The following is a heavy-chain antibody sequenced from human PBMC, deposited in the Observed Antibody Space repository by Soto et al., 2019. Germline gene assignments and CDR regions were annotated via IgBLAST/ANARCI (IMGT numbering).Heavy chain of an antibody. CDR2: ISAYNGNT. CDR1: GYTFTSYG. Sequence: ASVKVSCKASGYTFTSYGISWVRQAPGQGLEWMGWISAYNGNTNYAQKLQGRVTMTTDTSTSTAYMELRSLRSDDTAVYYCARGLDYGDYLSYYFDYWGQGTLVTVSS. J-gene: IGHJ4*02. D-gene: IGHD4-17*01. CDR3: ARGLDYGDYLSYYFDY. V-gene: IGHV1-18*01.